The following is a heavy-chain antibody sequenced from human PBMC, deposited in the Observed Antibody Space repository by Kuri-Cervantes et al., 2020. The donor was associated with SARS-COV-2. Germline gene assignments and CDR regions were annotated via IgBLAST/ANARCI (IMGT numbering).Heavy chain of an antibody. V-gene: IGHV4-39*01. D-gene: IGHD3-10*01. J-gene: IGHJ6*03. CDR2: TYYGGST. Sequence: ESLKISCTVSGGSISSTSSYWGWIRQPPGKGLECIGTTYYGGSTYYNPSLKIRITISVDTSKNQFSLRLSSVAAADTAVYYCARARSSIGVVRGAMDYFWHMDVWSKGTTVTVSS. CDR1: GGSISSTSSY. CDR3: ARARSSIGVVRGAMDYFWHMDV.